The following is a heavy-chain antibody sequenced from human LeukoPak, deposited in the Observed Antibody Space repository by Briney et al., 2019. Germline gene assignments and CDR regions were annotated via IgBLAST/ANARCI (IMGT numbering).Heavy chain of an antibody. J-gene: IGHJ6*02. CDR1: GFTFTSYA. Sequence: PGGSLRLSCAASGFTFTSYAMSWVRQAPGKGLEWVSVIYSGGSTYYADSVKGRFTISRHNSKNTLYLQMNSLRAEDTAVYYCAKDGGSSSWYYYGMDVWGQGTTVTVSS. V-gene: IGHV3-53*04. CDR3: AKDGGSSSWYYYGMDV. D-gene: IGHD6-13*01. CDR2: IYSGGST.